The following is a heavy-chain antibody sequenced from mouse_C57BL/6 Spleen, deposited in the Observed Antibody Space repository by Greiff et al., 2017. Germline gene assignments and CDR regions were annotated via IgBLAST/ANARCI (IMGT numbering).Heavy chain of an antibody. CDR1: GYSITSGYY. D-gene: IGHD1-1*01. Sequence: EVQLVESGPGLVKPSQSLSLTCSVTGYSITSGYYWNWIRQFPGNKLEWMGYISYDGSNNYNPSLKNRISITRDTSKNQFFLKLNSVTTEDTATYYCARDPHYYGSSYPAWFAYWGQGTLVTVSA. V-gene: IGHV3-6*01. J-gene: IGHJ3*01. CDR3: ARDPHYYGSSYPAWFAY. CDR2: ISYDGSN.